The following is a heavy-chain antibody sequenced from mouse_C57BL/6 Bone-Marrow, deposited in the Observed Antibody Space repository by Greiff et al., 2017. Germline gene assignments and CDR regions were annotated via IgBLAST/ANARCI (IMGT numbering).Heavy chain of an antibody. CDR1: GYTFTSYR. CDR3: ASAGSEGFYYFDY. J-gene: IGHJ2*01. V-gene: IGHV1-72*01. CDR2: IDPNSGGT. Sequence: QVQLQQSGAELVKPGASVKLSCKASGYTFTSYRMHWVKQRPGRGLEWIGRIDPNSGGTKYNEKFKSKATLTVDKPSSTAYMQLTSLTSEVSAVYYCASAGSEGFYYFDYWGPGTTLTVSS.